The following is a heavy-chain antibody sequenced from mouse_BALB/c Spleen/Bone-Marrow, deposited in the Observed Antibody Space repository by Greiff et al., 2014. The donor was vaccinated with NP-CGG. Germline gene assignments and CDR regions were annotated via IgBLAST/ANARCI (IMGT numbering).Heavy chain of an antibody. D-gene: IGHD1-1*01. CDR3: ASYYYGSSSFAY. V-gene: IGHV14-3*02. CDR1: GFNIKDTY. CDR2: IDPANGNT. J-gene: IGHJ3*01. Sequence: EVKLVESGAELVKPGASVKLSCTASGFNIKDTYMHWVKQRPVQGLEWIGRIDPANGNTKYDPKFQGKATITADTSSNTAYLQLSSLTSEDTAVYYCASYYYGSSSFAYWGQGTLVTVSA.